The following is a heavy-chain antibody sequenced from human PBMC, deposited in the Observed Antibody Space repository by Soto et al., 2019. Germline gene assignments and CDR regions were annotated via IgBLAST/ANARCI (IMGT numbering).Heavy chain of an antibody. J-gene: IGHJ5*02. CDR3: ARAGHSSSSEGANWFDP. CDR2: IYYSGST. Sequence: ASETLSLTCTVSSGSIGSSGGYYWSWIRQHPGKGLEWIGYIYYSGSTYYNPSLKSRVTISVDTSKNQFSLKLSSVTAADTAVYYCARAGHSSSSEGANWFDPWGQGTLVTVS. D-gene: IGHD6-6*01. V-gene: IGHV4-31*03. CDR1: SGSIGSSGGYY.